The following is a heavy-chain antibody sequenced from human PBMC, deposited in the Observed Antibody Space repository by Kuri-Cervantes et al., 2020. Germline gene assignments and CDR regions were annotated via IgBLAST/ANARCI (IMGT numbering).Heavy chain of an antibody. Sequence: GESLKISCAASGFTFSSYSMNWVRQAPGKGLEWVSSISRSSSNTYYAGSVKGRFTIPRDNAKNSLYLQMNSLRAEDTAVYYCARAYYDILTGSPYYFDYWGQGTLVTVSS. D-gene: IGHD3-9*01. CDR2: ISRSSSNT. J-gene: IGHJ4*02. V-gene: IGHV3-21*01. CDR3: ARAYYDILTGSPYYFDY. CDR1: GFTFSSYS.